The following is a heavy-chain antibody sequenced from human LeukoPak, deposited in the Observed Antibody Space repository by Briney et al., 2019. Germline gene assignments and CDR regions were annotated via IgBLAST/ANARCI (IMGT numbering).Heavy chain of an antibody. V-gene: IGHV3-64*01. Sequence: GGSLRLSCAASGFTISSDSMHWIRQAPGKGLEYVSAIGYGGDTYYANSVKGRFTISRDISKNTLYLQMGSLRPDDMAVYYCARVGGSGSFDSWGQGTLVSVSS. J-gene: IGHJ4*02. D-gene: IGHD6-19*01. CDR1: GFTISSDS. CDR2: IGYGGDT. CDR3: ARVGGSGSFDS.